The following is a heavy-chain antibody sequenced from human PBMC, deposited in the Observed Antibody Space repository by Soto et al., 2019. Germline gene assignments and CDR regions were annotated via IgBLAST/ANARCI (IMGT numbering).Heavy chain of an antibody. V-gene: IGHV4-39*01. D-gene: IGHD2-15*01. CDR2: IYYSGNT. CDR1: DDSISSGTYY. Sequence: SSETLSLTCTVSDDSISSGTYYWGWIRQPPGKGLEWIGSIYYSGNTYYNPSLKSRVTMSVDTSKNQFSLKLSSVTAADTAVYYCASQEGGCSGGSCFYGMDVWGQGTTVTFSS. J-gene: IGHJ6*02. CDR3: ASQEGGCSGGSCFYGMDV.